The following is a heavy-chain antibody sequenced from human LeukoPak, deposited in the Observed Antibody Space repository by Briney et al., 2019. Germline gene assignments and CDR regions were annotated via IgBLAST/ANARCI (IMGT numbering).Heavy chain of an antibody. CDR1: GFTFSSYA. J-gene: IGHJ4*02. CDR2: ISGSGGST. V-gene: IGHV3-23*01. CDR3: AKDLQWLVHRPNFDY. Sequence: PGGSLRLSCAASGFTFSSYAMSWVRQAPGKGLEWVSAISGSGGSTYYADSVKGRFTISRDNSKNTLYLQMNSLRAEDTAVYYCAKDLQWLVHRPNFDYWGQGTLVTVSS. D-gene: IGHD6-19*01.